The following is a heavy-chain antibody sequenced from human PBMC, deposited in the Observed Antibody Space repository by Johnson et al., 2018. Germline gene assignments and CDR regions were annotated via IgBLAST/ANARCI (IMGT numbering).Heavy chain of an antibody. Sequence: VQLVQSGGGLVQPGGSLRLSCAASGFTFGDHYLDWVRQAPGKGLEWVGRSGNKGNSYTTDYAASVKGRFTISRDDSKNYLYLQMNSLKTEDTAVDYCARGQAPNYFYGMDVWGQGTTVAGAS. J-gene: IGHJ6*02. V-gene: IGHV3-72*01. CDR2: SGNKGNSYTT. CDR3: ARGQAPNYFYGMDV. CDR1: GFTFGDHY.